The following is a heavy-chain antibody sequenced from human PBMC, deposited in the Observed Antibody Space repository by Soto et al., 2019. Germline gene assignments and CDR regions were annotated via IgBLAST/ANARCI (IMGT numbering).Heavy chain of an antibody. V-gene: IGHV3-33*01. CDR1: GFTFSSYG. D-gene: IGHD6-6*01. J-gene: IGHJ6*02. CDR2: IWYDGSNK. CDR3: ARDTSLSIAARPSYYYYGMDV. Sequence: GGSLRLSCAASGFTFSSYGMHWVRQAPGKGLEWVAVIWYDGSNKYYADSVKGRFTISRDNSKNTLYLQMNSLRAEDTAVYYCARDTSLSIAARPSYYYYGMDVWGQGTTVTVSS.